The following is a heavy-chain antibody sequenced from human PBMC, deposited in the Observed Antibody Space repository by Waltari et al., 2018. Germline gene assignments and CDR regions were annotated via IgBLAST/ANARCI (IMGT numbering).Heavy chain of an antibody. V-gene: IGHV1-69*15. CDR1: GGTFSSYA. CDR3: AREPLPHDYGDFMGFDI. CDR2: ISPSFGTA. J-gene: IGHJ3*02. D-gene: IGHD4-17*01. Sequence: QVQLVQSGAEVKKPGSSVKVSCKASGGTFSSYAISWVRQAPGQGLEWMGRISPSFGTANNAQKCKGRVTITADESTSTAYMELSSLRSEDTAVYYCAREPLPHDYGDFMGFDIWGQGTMVTVSS.